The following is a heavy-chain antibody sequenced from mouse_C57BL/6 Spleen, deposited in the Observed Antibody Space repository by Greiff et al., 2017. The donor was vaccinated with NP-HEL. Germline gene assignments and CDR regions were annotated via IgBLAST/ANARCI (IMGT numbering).Heavy chain of an antibody. CDR1: GFTFSDYY. CDR2: INYDGSST. J-gene: IGHJ2*01. D-gene: IGHD2-2*01. V-gene: IGHV5-16*01. CDR3: ARDGYDDPFDY. Sequence: EVMLVESEGGLVQPGSSMKLSCTASGFTFSDYYMAWVRQVPEKGLEWVANINYDGSSTYYLDSLKSRFIISRDNAKNILYLQMSSLKSEDTATYYCARDGYDDPFDYWGQGTTLTVSS.